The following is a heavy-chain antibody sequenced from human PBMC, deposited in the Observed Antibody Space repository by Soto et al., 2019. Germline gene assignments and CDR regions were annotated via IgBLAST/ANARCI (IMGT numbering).Heavy chain of an antibody. CDR3: AKRVWYFDL. CDR2: IKHDGSKT. J-gene: IGHJ2*01. Sequence: EVQLVESGGGLVQPGGSLRLSCAASGFTFSSYWMTWVRQAPGKGLEWVANIKHDGSKTYYVESVKGRFTISRDNAKNSLYLQMNILRAEDTAVYYCAKRVWYFDLWGRGTLVTVSS. CDR1: GFTFSSYW. V-gene: IGHV3-7*01.